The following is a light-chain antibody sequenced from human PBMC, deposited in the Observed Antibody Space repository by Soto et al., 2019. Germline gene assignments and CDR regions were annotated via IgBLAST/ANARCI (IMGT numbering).Light chain of an antibody. CDR3: HQYGSSPWT. CDR1: ETVTSDY. CDR2: GAS. V-gene: IGKV3-20*01. Sequence: EVVLTQSPGTLSLSPGERATLSCRASETVTSDYLAWYQQKPGQAPRLLFYGASRRAAGIPDRFSGSGSGTEFTLISSRLEPENVVVYYCHQYGSSPWTFGQGTKVEIK. J-gene: IGKJ1*01.